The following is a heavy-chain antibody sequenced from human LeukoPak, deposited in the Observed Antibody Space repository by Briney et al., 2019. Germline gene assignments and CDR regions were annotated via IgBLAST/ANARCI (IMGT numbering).Heavy chain of an antibody. D-gene: IGHD6-19*01. CDR3: AREGRSSGLDY. J-gene: IGHJ4*02. CDR2: VYSGTST. CDR1: GFTVSSNY. Sequence: QPGGSLRLSCAASGFTVSSNYMNWVCQAPGKGLDWVSVVYSGTSTYYADSVKGRFTISRDDSKNTLYLQMNSLRAEDTAVYYCAREGRSSGLDYWGQGTLVTVSS. V-gene: IGHV3-66*01.